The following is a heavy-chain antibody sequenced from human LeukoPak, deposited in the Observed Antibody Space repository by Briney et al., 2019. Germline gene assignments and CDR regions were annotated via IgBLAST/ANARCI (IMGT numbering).Heavy chain of an antibody. CDR2: IILIFGTA. J-gene: IGHJ4*02. D-gene: IGHD3-16*01. Sequence: SVTVSCKASGGAFSSYAISWVRQAPGQGLEWMGGIILIFGTANYAQKFQGRVTITTDESTSTAYMELSSLRSEDTAVYYCARATFGGSYFDYWGQGTLVTVSS. CDR3: ARATFGGSYFDY. V-gene: IGHV1-69*05. CDR1: GGAFSSYA.